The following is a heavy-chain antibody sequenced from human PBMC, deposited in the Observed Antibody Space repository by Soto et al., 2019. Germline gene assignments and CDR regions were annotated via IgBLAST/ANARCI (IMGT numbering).Heavy chain of an antibody. CDR3: ARGGLKYYDILTGYRPPDP. D-gene: IGHD3-9*01. Sequence: ASVKVSCKASGYTFTSYDINWVRQATGQGLEWMGWMNPNSGNTGYAQKFQGRVTMTRNTSISTAYMELSSLRSEDTAVYYCARGGLKYYDILTGYRPPDPWGQGTLVTVSS. V-gene: IGHV1-8*01. CDR2: MNPNSGNT. CDR1: GYTFTSYD. J-gene: IGHJ5*02.